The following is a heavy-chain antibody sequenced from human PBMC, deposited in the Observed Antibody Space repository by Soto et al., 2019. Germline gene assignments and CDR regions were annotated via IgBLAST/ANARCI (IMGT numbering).Heavy chain of an antibody. CDR3: ARHSGNYEAGRNFDP. CDR2: ISGGGYTT. J-gene: IGHJ5*02. V-gene: IGHV3-23*01. CDR1: GFTFSSHA. Sequence: EVQLLESGGGLVQPGGSLRLSCASSGFTFSSHAMSWVRRAPGKGLEWVSVISGGGYTTYYANSVKGRLTISRDTTENTLYLQMNRLGAEDTALYYCARHSGNYEAGRNFDPWGQGTLVTVSS. D-gene: IGHD1-26*01.